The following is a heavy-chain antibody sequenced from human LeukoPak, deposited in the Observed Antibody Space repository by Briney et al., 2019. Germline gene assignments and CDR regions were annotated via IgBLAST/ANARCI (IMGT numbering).Heavy chain of an antibody. CDR1: GGSLSGYY. CDR3: ARLFFAFGESYFYSYHMDV. CDR2: TKYSGST. V-gene: IGHV4-34*01. D-gene: IGHD3-10*01. J-gene: IGHJ6*03. Sequence: SETLSLTCDVNGGSLSGYYWTWIRQSPGKGLEWLGETKYSGSTTYNPSLRRRVTMSVDSSKNQFSLRLSSVTAADTAVYYCARLFFAFGESYFYSYHMDVWGKGTTVIISS.